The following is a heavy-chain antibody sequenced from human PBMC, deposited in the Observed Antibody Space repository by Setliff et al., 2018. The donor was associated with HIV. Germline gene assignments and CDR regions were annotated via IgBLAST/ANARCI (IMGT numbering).Heavy chain of an antibody. CDR1: GYTFTSYG. CDR2: ISAYNGNT. J-gene: IGHJ4*02. Sequence: ASVKVSCKASGYTFTSYGISWVRRAPGQGLEWMGWISAYNGNTNYAQKLQGRVTMTTDTSTSTAYMELRSLRSDDTAVYYCARDYYDSSGYIFFPGLPDYWGQGTLVTVSS. D-gene: IGHD3-22*01. V-gene: IGHV1-18*01. CDR3: ARDYYDSSGYIFFPGLPDY.